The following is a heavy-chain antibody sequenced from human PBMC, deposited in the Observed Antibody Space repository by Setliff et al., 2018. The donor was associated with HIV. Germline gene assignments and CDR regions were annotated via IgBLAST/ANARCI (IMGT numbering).Heavy chain of an antibody. V-gene: IGHV1-46*01. CDR1: GYTFTSFC. J-gene: IGHJ3*02. CDR3: ARAPYYDRSGYPGANDAFDI. D-gene: IGHD3-22*01. Sequence: ASVKVSCKASGYTFTSFCLHWVRQAPGQGLEWMGIINPSGGSTYYAQKFQGRVTMPWDTSTSTVYMELSSLRSEDTAVYYCARAPYYDRSGYPGANDAFDIWGQGTMVTVSS. CDR2: INPSGGST.